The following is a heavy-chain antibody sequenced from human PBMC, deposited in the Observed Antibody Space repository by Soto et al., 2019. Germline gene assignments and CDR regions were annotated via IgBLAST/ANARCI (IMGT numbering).Heavy chain of an antibody. D-gene: IGHD2-15*01. J-gene: IGHJ3*01. V-gene: IGHV1-24*01. CDR2: FDPEDGET. CDR1: GYTLTELS. Sequence: VKVSCKVSGYTLTELSMHWVRQAPGKGLEWMGGFDPEDGETIYAQKFQGRVTMTEDTSTDTAYMELSSLRSEDTAVYYCATDLAPRIGYCSGGSCQNFWGQGTMVTVSS. CDR3: ATDLAPRIGYCSGGSCQNF.